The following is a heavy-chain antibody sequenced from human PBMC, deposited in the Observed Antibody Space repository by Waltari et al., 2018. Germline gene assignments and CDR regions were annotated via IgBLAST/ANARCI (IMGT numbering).Heavy chain of an antibody. V-gene: IGHV6-1*01. J-gene: IGHJ4*02. CDR2: TYYRSKWYS. CDR1: GDSVSRNTAI. CDR3: ARGGFGFNAGRFDS. D-gene: IGHD3-10*01. Sequence: QVQLQQSGPGLVTPSQTLSLTCAISGDSVSRNTAIWNWIRQSPSRGLEWLGRTYYRSKWYSDSAVSVKSRITINPDTSKNQFSLQLNSVTPEDTAVYYCARGGFGFNAGRFDSWGRGTLVTVTS.